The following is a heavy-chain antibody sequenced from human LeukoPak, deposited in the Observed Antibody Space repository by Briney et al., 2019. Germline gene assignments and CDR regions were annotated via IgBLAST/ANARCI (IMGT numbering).Heavy chain of an antibody. V-gene: IGHV1-2*02. CDR3: ARSGSTGYSLDY. D-gene: IGHD3-22*01. CDR1: GYSFTGYF. J-gene: IGHJ4*02. CDR2: IDPNSGDT. Sequence: ASVKVSCKASGYSFTGYFVHWVRQAPGQGLEWMGCIDPNSGDTKYAQKFQGRVSMPRDTSTRTSYMELSRLRSDDTAVYFCARSGSTGYSLDYWGQGTLVTVSS.